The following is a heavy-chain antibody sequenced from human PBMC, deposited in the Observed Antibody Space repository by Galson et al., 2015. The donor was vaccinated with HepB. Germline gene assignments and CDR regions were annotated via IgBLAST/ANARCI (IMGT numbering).Heavy chain of an antibody. CDR3: ARGGSTRRVTMVRGARLEVGYGMDV. J-gene: IGHJ6*02. Sequence: SVKVSCKASGYTLTSYGISWVRQAPGQGLEWMGWISAYNGNTNYAQKLQGRVTMTTDTSTSTAYMELRSLRSDDTAVYYCARGGSTRRVTMVRGARLEVGYGMDVWGQGTTVTVSS. CDR2: ISAYNGNT. D-gene: IGHD3-10*01. V-gene: IGHV1-18*01. CDR1: GYTLTSYG.